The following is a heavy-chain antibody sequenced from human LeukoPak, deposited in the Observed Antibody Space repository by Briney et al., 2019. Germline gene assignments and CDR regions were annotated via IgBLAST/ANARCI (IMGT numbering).Heavy chain of an antibody. J-gene: IGHJ4*02. CDR1: GFTFTSSA. D-gene: IGHD3-10*01. CDR2: IVVGSGNT. V-gene: IGHV1-58*02. Sequence: SVKVSCKASGFTFTSSAMQWVRQARGQRLEWIGWIVVGSGNTNYAQKFQERVTITRDMSTSTAYMELGSLRSEDTAVYYCASPEPNVLLWFGELAGFDYWGQGTLVTVSA. CDR3: ASPEPNVLLWFGELAGFDY.